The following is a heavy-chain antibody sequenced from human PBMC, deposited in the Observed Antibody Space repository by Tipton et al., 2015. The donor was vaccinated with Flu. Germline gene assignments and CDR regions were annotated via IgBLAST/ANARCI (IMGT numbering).Heavy chain of an antibody. V-gene: IGHV4-34*01. CDR2: INHSGRT. CDR1: GGSVSGHY. J-gene: IGHJ4*02. Sequence: TLSLTCAVYGGSVSGHYWSWIRQPPGKGLEWIGEINHSGRTNYNPSLKSRVTISVDTSKNQFSLKLSSVTAADTAVYYCARDYYDSSGYYYQDWGQGTLVTVSS. CDR3: ARDYYDSSGYYYQD. D-gene: IGHD3-22*01.